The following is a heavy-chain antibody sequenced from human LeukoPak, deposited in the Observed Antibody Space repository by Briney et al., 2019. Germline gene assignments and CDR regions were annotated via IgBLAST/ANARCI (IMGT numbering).Heavy chain of an antibody. D-gene: IGHD4-23*01. CDR2: IKQDGNEK. CDR1: GFTFRTYW. J-gene: IGHJ4*02. CDR3: ARRAGGYSHPYDY. Sequence: GGSLRLSCAASGFTFRTYWMSWVRQAPGKGLEWVANIKQDGNEKYYVDSVKGRFTISRDNAKNSLDLQMNSLRAGDTAVYYCARRAGGYSHPYDYWGQGILVTVSS. V-gene: IGHV3-7*01.